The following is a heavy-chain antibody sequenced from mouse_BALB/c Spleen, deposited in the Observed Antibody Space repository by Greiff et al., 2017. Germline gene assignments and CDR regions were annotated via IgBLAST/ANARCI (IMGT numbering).Heavy chain of an antibody. D-gene: IGHD2-10*02. J-gene: IGHJ2*01. V-gene: IGHV1-14*01. CDR1: GYTFTSYV. CDR2: INPYNDGT. Sequence: EVQLQQSGPELVKPGASVKMSCKASGYTFTSYVMHWVKQKPGQGLEWIGYINPYNDGTKYNEKFKGKATLTSDKSSSTAYMELSSLTSEDSAVYYCASPYGNYFNYFDYWGQGTTLTVSS. CDR3: ASPYGNYFNYFDY.